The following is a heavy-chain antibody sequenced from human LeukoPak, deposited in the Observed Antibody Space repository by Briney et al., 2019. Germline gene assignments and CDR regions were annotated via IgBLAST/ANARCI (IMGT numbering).Heavy chain of an antibody. V-gene: IGHV1-18*01. CDR2: ISAYNGNT. Sequence: ASVKVSCKASGCTFPSYGISWVRQAPGQGLEWMGWISAYNGNTNYAQKLQGRVTMTTDTSTSTAYMELRSLRSDDTAVYYCARVSEYSSGWYFAYYYYGMDVWGQGTTVTVSS. CDR3: ARVSEYSSGWYFAYYYYGMDV. D-gene: IGHD6-19*01. CDR1: GCTFPSYG. J-gene: IGHJ6*02.